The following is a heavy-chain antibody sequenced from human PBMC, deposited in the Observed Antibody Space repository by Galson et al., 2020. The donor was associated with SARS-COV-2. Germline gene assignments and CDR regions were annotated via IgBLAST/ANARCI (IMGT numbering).Heavy chain of an antibody. J-gene: IGHJ4*02. D-gene: IGHD6-13*01. CDR2: ITGSTSSDI. CDR1: GFTFTSYS. Sequence: GGSRRPSCAASGFTFTSYSVNWVRQAPGKGLEWVSSITGSTSSDIHYADSVKGRFTMSRDNAKNSLFLQMNSLRAEDTSVYYCARKVDGYFDYWGQGTLVTVSS. CDR3: ARKVDGYFDY. V-gene: IGHV3-21*01.